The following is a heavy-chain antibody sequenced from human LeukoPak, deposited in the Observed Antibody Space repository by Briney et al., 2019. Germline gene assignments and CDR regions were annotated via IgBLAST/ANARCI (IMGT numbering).Heavy chain of an antibody. CDR1: GLTFSSYA. V-gene: IGHV3-23*01. J-gene: IGHJ4*02. CDR3: AKDYSDSRVGDVFFEY. Sequence: GGSLRLSCAASGLTFSSYAMSWFRQAPGKGLEWVSGITSGFTPHYADSVKGRFTISRDNSKNTFHLQMNSLRAEDTAVYYCAKDYSDSRVGDVFFEYWGQGTLVTVSS. CDR2: ITSGFTP. D-gene: IGHD1-26*01.